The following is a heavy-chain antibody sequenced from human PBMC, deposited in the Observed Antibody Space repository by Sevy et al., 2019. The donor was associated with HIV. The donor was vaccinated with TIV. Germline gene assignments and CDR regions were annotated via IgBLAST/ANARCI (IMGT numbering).Heavy chain of an antibody. CDR2: IIPIFGTA. Sequence: ASVKVSCKASGGTFSSYAISWVRQAPGQGLEWMGGIIPIFGTANYAQKFQGRVTITADESMSTAYMELSSLRSEDTAVYYGARDLDYYDSSGAGSYYYYGMDVWGQGTTVTVSS. CDR3: ARDLDYYDSSGAGSYYYYGMDV. J-gene: IGHJ6*02. V-gene: IGHV1-69*13. CDR1: GGTFSSYA. D-gene: IGHD3-22*01.